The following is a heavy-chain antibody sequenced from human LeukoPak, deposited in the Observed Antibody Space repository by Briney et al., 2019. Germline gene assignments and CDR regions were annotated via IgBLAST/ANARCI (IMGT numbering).Heavy chain of an antibody. D-gene: IGHD3-22*01. J-gene: IGHJ6*03. CDR2: ISAYNGNT. CDR1: GYTFTSYG. Sequence: ASVKVSCKASGYTFTSYGISWVRQAPGQGLEWMGWISAYNGNTNDAQKLQGRVTMTTDTSTSTAYMELRSLRSDDTAVYYCARELTYYYDSSGYKYYYYYYMDVWGKGTTVTVSS. CDR3: ARELTYYYDSSGYKYYYYYYMDV. V-gene: IGHV1-18*01.